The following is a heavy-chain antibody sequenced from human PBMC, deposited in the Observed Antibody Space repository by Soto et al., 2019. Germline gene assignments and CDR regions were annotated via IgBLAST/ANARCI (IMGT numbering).Heavy chain of an antibody. CDR3: ARDHPHSYGIYYFDY. CDR1: GGSISNYY. D-gene: IGHD5-18*01. J-gene: IGHJ4*01. CDR2: IYSSGST. Sequence: SETLSLTCTVSGGSISNYYWSWIRQPPGKGLEWIGYIYSSGSTNYTPSLKSRVTISADTSKNQVSLKLTSVTAADTAVYYCARDHPHSYGIYYFDYWGHGTLVTVSS. V-gene: IGHV4-59*01.